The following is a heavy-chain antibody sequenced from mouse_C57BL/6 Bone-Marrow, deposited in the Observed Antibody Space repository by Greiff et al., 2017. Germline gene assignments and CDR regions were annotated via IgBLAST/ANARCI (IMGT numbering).Heavy chain of an antibody. J-gene: IGHJ3*01. V-gene: IGHV5-6*02. CDR1: GFTFSSYG. CDR2: ISSCGSYT. CDR3: ASRRDDGYCAPFAY. D-gene: IGHD2-3*01. Sequence: DVKLVESGGDLVKPGVSLKLSCAASGFTFSSYGMSWVRQTPDKRLEWVATISSCGSYTYYPESVKGRFTISRDNAKNTLYLQLSSLKSEDTAMYYCASRRDDGYCAPFAYWGQGTLVTVSA.